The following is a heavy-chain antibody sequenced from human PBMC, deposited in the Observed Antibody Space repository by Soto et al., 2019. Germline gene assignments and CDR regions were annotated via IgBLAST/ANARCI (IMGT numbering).Heavy chain of an antibody. CDR2: INAGNGNT. Sequence: QVQLVQSGAEVKKPGASVKVSCKASGYTFTSYAMHWVRQAPGQRLEWMGWINAGNGNTKYSQKFQGRVTITRDTSASTAYMELSSLRSEDTAVYYCARNRSIAVAGTGDYWGQGTLVTVSS. CDR1: GYTFTSYA. CDR3: ARNRSIAVAGTGDY. J-gene: IGHJ4*02. V-gene: IGHV1-3*01. D-gene: IGHD6-19*01.